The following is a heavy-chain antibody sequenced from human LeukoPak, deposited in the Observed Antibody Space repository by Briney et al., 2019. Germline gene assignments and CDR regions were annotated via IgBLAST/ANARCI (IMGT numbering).Heavy chain of an antibody. J-gene: IGHJ4*02. V-gene: IGHV3-33*01. CDR3: ARDHDYYDSSGYVAH. Sequence: GGSLRLSCAASGVTFSSYGMHWVRQAPGKGLEWVAVIWYDGSNKYYADSVKGRFTISRDNSKNTLYLQMNSLRAEDTAVYYCARDHDYYDSSGYVAHWGQGTLVTVSS. CDR2: IWYDGSNK. D-gene: IGHD3-22*01. CDR1: GVTFSSYG.